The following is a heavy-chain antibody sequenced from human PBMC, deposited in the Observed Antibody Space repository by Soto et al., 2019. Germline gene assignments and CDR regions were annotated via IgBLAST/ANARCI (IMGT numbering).Heavy chain of an antibody. D-gene: IGHD3-22*01. CDR2: IYYSGTT. CDR3: ESSGYYVY. CDR1: GGSISSGGYY. V-gene: IGHV4-31*03. Sequence: PSETLSLTCTVSGGSISSGGYYWSWNRQHPGKGLEWIGYIYYSGTTYYNPSLKSRVTISVDTSKNQFSLKLSSVSAADTALYYYESSGYYVYWGQGTLVTVSS. J-gene: IGHJ4*02.